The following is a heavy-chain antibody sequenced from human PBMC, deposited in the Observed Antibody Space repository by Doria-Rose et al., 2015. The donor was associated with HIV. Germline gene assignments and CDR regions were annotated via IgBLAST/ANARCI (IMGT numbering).Heavy chain of an antibody. CDR1: GVSLSSPGMG. D-gene: IGHD6-13*01. J-gene: IGHJ4*02. CDR2: IFSDDER. V-gene: IGHV2-26*01. Sequence: QITLKESGPVLVKPTETLTLTCTVSGVSLSSPGMGVSWIRQPPGKALEWLANIFSDDERSYKTSLKSRLTISRYTSKSQVVLTMTDMDPVDTATYYCARIKSSRWYHKYYFDFWGQGTLFIVSA. CDR3: ARIKSSRWYHKYYFDF.